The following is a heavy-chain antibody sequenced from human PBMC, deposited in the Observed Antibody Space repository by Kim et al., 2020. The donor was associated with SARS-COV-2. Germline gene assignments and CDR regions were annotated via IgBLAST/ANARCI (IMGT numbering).Heavy chain of an antibody. D-gene: IGHD3-22*01. CDR1: GFTFGDYA. Sequence: GGSLRLSCAASGFTFGDYAMHWVRQAPGKGLEWVSGISWNSGSIGYADSVKGRFTISRDNAKNSLYLQMNSLRAEDTALYYCAKGIVVVRYYYDSSGPFVYWGQRPLDTVSS. J-gene: IGHJ4*02. CDR2: ISWNSGSI. V-gene: IGHV3-9*01. CDR3: AKGIVVVRYYYDSSGPFVY.